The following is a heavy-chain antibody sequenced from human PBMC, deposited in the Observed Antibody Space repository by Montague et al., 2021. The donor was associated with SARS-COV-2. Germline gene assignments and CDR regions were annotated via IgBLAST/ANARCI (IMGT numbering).Heavy chain of an antibody. CDR3: ASMVRGVIDAFDI. CDR1: GFTFSSYG. Sequence: SLRLSCAASGFTFSSYGMHWVRLAPGKGLEWVAVIWYDGSNKYYADSVKGRFTISRDNSKNTLYLQMNSLRAEDTAVYYCASMVRGVIDAFDIWGQGTMVTVSS. J-gene: IGHJ3*02. CDR2: IWYDGSNK. V-gene: IGHV3-33*01. D-gene: IGHD3-10*01.